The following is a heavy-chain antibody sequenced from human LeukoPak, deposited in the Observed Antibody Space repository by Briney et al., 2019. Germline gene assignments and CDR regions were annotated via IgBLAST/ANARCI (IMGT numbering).Heavy chain of an antibody. V-gene: IGHV5-51*01. J-gene: IGHJ5*02. Sequence: GESLKISCKGSGYSFTSYWIGWVRQMPGKGLEWMGIIYPGDSDTRYSPSFQGQVTISADKSISTAYLQWSSLKASDTAMYYCAGSWVVAAKVNWFDPWGQGTLVTVSS. D-gene: IGHD2-15*01. CDR1: GYSFTSYW. CDR2: IYPGDSDT. CDR3: AGSWVVAAKVNWFDP.